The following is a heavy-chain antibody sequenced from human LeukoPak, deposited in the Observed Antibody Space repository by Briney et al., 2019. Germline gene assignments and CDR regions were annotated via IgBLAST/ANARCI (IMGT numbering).Heavy chain of an antibody. Sequence: ASVKVSCKASGYTFTSYGISWVRQAPGQGLEWMGWINPNSGGTNYAQKFQGRVTMTRDTSISTAYMELSRLRSDDTAVYYCAISVVTPDGFDYWGQGTLVTVSS. J-gene: IGHJ4*02. CDR2: INPNSGGT. CDR1: GYTFTSYG. V-gene: IGHV1-2*02. D-gene: IGHD4-23*01. CDR3: AISVVTPDGFDY.